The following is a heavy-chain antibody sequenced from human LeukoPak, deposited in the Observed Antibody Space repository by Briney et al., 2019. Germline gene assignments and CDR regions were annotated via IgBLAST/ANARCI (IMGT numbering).Heavy chain of an antibody. CDR1: GGSISSYY. CDR3: ARRTYDFWSGSTSFHYYMDV. V-gene: IGHV4-59*05. J-gene: IGHJ6*03. D-gene: IGHD3-3*01. Sequence: SETLSLTCTVSGGSISSYYWSWIRQPAGKGLEWIGSIYYSGSTYYNPSLKSRVTISVDTSKNQFSLKLSSVTAADTAVNYCARRTYDFWSGSTSFHYYMDVWGKGTTVTVSS. CDR2: IYYSGST.